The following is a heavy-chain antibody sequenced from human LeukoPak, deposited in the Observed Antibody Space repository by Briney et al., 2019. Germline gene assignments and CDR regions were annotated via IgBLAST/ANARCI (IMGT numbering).Heavy chain of an antibody. CDR2: IIPIFGTA. CDR1: GGTFSSYA. J-gene: IGHJ5*02. CDR3: ARDAYDILTGYSEDNWFDP. V-gene: IGHV1-69*13. Sequence: SVKVSCKASGGTFSSYAISWVRQAPGQGLEWMGGIIPIFGTASYAQKFQGRVTITADESTSTAYMELSSLRSEDTAVYYCARDAYDILTGYSEDNWFDPWGQGTLVTVSS. D-gene: IGHD3-9*01.